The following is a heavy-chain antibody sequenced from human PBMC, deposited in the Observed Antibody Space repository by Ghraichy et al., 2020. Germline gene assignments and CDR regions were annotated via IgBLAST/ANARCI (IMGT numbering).Heavy chain of an antibody. D-gene: IGHD1-14*01. CDR3: VRQSGASFYV. Sequence: SQTLSLTCSVSGGPMSDYYWSWIRQAPGDRPEWMGYVFATGNTSYTPSLKNRITMSIDTSKSQFSLRLISMAAADTAVYYCVRQSGASFYVWGPGTLFTVAS. CDR2: VFATGNT. J-gene: IGHJ4*02. CDR1: GGPMSDYY. V-gene: IGHV4-4*09.